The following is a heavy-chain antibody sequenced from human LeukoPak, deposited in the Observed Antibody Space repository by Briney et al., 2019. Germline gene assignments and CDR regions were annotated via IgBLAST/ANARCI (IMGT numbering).Heavy chain of an antibody. CDR1: GFTFSDYS. CDR3: ARDYKYAFDN. D-gene: IGHD5-24*01. J-gene: IGHJ4*02. CDR2: IGIDSGNT. Sequence: GGSLRLSCAASGFTFSDYSKNWVRQAPGQGLEWISYIGIDSGNTNYADSVKGRFTISGDKAKNSLYLQMTSLRVEDTAVYYCARDYKYAFDNWGQGTLVAVSS. V-gene: IGHV3-48*01.